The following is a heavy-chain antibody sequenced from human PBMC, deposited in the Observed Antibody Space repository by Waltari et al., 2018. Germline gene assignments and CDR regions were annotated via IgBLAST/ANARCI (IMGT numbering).Heavy chain of an antibody. CDR2: IYHSGRT. CDR1: GYSISSGYY. Sequence: QVQLQESGPGLVKPSETLSLTCAVSGYSISSGYYWGWFRQPPGKGLEWIGSIYHSGRTYYNPSLKSRVTISVDTSKNQFSLKLSSVTAADTAVYYCARRRSGSYWYFDLWGRGTLVTVSS. D-gene: IGHD1-26*01. CDR3: ARRRSGSYWYFDL. J-gene: IGHJ2*01. V-gene: IGHV4-38-2*01.